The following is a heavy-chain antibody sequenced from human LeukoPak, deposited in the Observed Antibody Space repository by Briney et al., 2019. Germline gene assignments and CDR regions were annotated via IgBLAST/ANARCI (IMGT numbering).Heavy chain of an antibody. CDR1: GGSISSGSYY. Sequence: SETLSLTCTVSGGSISSGSYYWSWIRQPAGKGLEWIGRIYTSGSTNYNPPLKSRVTISVDTSKNQFSLKLSSVTAADTAVYYCAREPSSSSGWYYPNWFDPWGQGTLVTVSP. D-gene: IGHD6-19*01. V-gene: IGHV4-61*02. CDR3: AREPSSSSGWYYPNWFDP. CDR2: IYTSGST. J-gene: IGHJ5*02.